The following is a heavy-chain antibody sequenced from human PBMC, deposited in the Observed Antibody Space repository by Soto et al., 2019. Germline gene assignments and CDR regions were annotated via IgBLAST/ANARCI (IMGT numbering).Heavy chain of an antibody. V-gene: IGHV3-11*01. CDR2: ISSSDSII. Sequence: GGALRVYCAASGFTFSDYYMSWIRQAPGKGLEWVSYISSSDSIIYYADSVKGRFTISRDNAKNSLYLQMNSLRAEDTAVYYCARDLGYYDSSGYFDYWGQGTLVTVSS. D-gene: IGHD3-22*01. J-gene: IGHJ4*02. CDR1: GFTFSDYY. CDR3: ARDLGYYDSSGYFDY.